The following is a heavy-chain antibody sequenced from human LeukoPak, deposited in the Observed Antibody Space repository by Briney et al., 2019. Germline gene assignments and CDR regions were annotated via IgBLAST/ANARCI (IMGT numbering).Heavy chain of an antibody. Sequence: GGSLRLSCAASGFTFSSYSMNWVRQAPGKGLEWVSSISSSSSYIYYADSVRGRFTISRDNAKNSLYLQMNSLRAEDTAVYYCARAQAYYDSSGSPTNHFDYWGQGTLVTVSS. V-gene: IGHV3-21*01. CDR3: ARAQAYYDSSGSPTNHFDY. CDR2: ISSSSSYI. J-gene: IGHJ4*02. D-gene: IGHD3-22*01. CDR1: GFTFSSYS.